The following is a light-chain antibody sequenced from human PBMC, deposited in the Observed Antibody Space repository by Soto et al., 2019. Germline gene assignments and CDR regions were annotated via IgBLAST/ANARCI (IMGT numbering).Light chain of an antibody. V-gene: IGKV3D-15*01. CDR1: QSVSSN. CDR3: QQYNNWPPLT. Sequence: EIVMTQSPATLSVSPGKRATLSCRASQSVSSNLAWYQQKPGQAPRLLIYNVFIRATGIPARFSGSGSGTEFTLTISSLQSEDFAVYYCQQYNNWPPLTFGGGTKVEIK. J-gene: IGKJ4*01. CDR2: NVF.